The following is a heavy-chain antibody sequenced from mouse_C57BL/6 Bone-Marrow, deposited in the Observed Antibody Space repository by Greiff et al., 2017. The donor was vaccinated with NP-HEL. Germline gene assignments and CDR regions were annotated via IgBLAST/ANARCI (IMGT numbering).Heavy chain of an antibody. CDR3: AREGPYYYGSLYYFDY. V-gene: IGHV1-81*01. CDR1: GYTFTSYG. J-gene: IGHJ2*01. Sequence: VQLQQSGAELARPGASVKLSCKASGYTFTSYGISWVKQRTGQGLEWIGEIYPRSGNTYYNEKFKGKATLTADKSSSTAYMELRSLTSEDSAVYFCAREGPYYYGSLYYFDYWGQGTTLTVSS. D-gene: IGHD1-1*01. CDR2: IYPRSGNT.